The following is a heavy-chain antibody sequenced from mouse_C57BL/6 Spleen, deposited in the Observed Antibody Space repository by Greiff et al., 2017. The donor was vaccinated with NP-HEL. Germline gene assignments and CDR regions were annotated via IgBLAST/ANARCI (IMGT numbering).Heavy chain of an antibody. CDR1: GYTFTSYW. J-gene: IGHJ4*01. CDR3: ASQLERGYAMDY. D-gene: IGHD4-1*02. Sequence: QVQLQQPGAELVRPGSSVKLSCKASGYTFTSYWMHWVKQRPIQGLEWIGNIDPSDSETHYNQKFKDKATLTVDKSSSTAYMQLSSLTSEDSAVYYWASQLERGYAMDYWGQGTSVTVSS. V-gene: IGHV1-52*01. CDR2: IDPSDSET.